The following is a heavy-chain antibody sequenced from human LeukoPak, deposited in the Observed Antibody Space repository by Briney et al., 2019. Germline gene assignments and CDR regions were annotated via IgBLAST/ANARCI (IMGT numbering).Heavy chain of an antibody. Sequence: GGSLRLSCAASGFTFSSYGMHWVRQAPGKGLEWVAVISYDASKNYYADSVKGRFTISRDNSKNTLYLQMNSLRAEDTAVYYCARDSARYGDHGYFQHWARAPWSPSPQ. D-gene: IGHD4-17*01. J-gene: IGHJ1*01. CDR1: GFTFSSYG. CDR2: ISYDASKN. V-gene: IGHV3-30*05. CDR3: ARDSARYGDHGYFQH.